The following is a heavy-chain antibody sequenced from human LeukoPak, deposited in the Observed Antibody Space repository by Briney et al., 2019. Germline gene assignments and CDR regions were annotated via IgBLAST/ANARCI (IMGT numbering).Heavy chain of an antibody. CDR2: INHSGST. J-gene: IGHJ4*02. D-gene: IGHD4-17*01. Sequence: SETLSLTCAVYGGSFSGYYWSWIRQPPGKGLEWIGEINHSGSTNYNPSLKSRVTISVDTSKNQFSLKLCSVTAADTAVYYCASPYGDRGYWGQGTLVTVSS. CDR1: GGSFSGYY. CDR3: ASPYGDRGY. V-gene: IGHV4-34*01.